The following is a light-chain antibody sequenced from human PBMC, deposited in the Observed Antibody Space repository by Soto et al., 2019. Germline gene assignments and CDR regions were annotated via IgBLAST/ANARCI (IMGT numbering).Light chain of an antibody. Sequence: QSALTQPASVSGSPGQSITISCTGTSSDVGGYNYVSWYQHHPGKAPKLMIFDVVYRPSGVSDRFSGSKSGNTASLTISGLQAEDEAYYYCTSYTSTSTLEVFGGGTKLTVL. CDR1: SSDVGGYNY. CDR3: TSYTSTSTLEV. J-gene: IGLJ2*01. V-gene: IGLV2-14*03. CDR2: DVV.